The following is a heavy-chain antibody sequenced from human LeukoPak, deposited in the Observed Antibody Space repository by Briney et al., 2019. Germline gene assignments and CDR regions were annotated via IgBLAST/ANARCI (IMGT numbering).Heavy chain of an antibody. Sequence: ASVKVSCKASGYTFTSYSIGWVRQAPGQGLEWMGWISAYNGNTNYAQKLQGRVTMTTDTSTSTAYMELRSLRSDDTAVYYCAREIAVAGTCDYWGQGTLVTVSS. J-gene: IGHJ4*02. D-gene: IGHD6-19*01. CDR2: ISAYNGNT. CDR3: AREIAVAGTCDY. CDR1: GYTFTSYS. V-gene: IGHV1-18*01.